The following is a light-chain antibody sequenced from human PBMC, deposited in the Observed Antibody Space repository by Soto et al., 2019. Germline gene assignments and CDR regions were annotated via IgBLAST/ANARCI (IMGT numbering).Light chain of an antibody. Sequence: DMQMTQSPSSLSASVGDRVTITCRASQGISSSLSWYQQQPGKAPKLLIYAASTLQSGVPSRFSGSESGTEFILTISGLQPDDFATYYCQQYHGYSLTFGQGTKVDIK. CDR1: QGISSS. J-gene: IGKJ1*01. V-gene: IGKV1-9*01. CDR2: AAS. CDR3: QQYHGYSLT.